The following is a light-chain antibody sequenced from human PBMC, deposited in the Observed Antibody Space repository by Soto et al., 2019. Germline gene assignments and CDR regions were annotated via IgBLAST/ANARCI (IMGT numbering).Light chain of an antibody. CDR3: SSYTSSSALGV. CDR1: SSDIGIFKY. V-gene: IGLV2-14*01. Sequence: QSALTQPASVSGSPGQSITISCTGTSSDIGIFKYVSWYQQHPGKAPKLIIYEVTNRPSGVSDRFSGSKSGSTASLNISGLQADDEADYYCSSYTSSSALGVFGGGTKLTVL. J-gene: IGLJ3*02. CDR2: EVT.